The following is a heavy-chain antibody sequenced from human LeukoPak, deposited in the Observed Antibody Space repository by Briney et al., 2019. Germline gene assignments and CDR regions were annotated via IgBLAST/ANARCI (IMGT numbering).Heavy chain of an antibody. CDR2: IYYSGNT. J-gene: IGHJ4*02. CDR1: GGSLSSYY. CDR3: ARAGSSGYLIDY. D-gene: IGHD3-22*01. Sequence: SETLSLTCSVSGGSLSSYYWSWIRQLPGKGLEWIGYIYYSGNTNYNPSLKSRVTISIDTSKNQFSLKLTSVTAADTAVYYCARAGSSGYLIDYWGQGTLVTVSS. V-gene: IGHV4-59*01.